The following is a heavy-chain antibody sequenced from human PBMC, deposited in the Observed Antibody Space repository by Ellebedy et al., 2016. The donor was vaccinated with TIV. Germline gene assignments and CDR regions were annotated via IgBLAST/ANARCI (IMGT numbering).Heavy chain of an antibody. CDR3: TRAGRSYEKPDY. J-gene: IGHJ4*02. V-gene: IGHV5-10-1*01. D-gene: IGHD3-3*01. CDR1: GDSFTNNW. CDR2: VDPTDSST. Sequence: GESLKISCQGSGDSFTNNWISWVRQRPGRGLEWMGRVDPTDSSTNYSPSFQGHVTISVDKSISTAYLQWSSLQPSDTAIYYCTRAGRSYEKPDYWGQGTLVTVSS.